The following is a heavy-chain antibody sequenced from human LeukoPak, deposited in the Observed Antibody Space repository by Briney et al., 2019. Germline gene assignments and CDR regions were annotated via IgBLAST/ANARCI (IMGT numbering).Heavy chain of an antibody. D-gene: IGHD1-26*01. CDR3: ARHGDRYSGSFLPRDAFDI. Sequence: GESLKISCKGSGYSFTNYWIGWVRQMPGKGLEWMGIIYPGDSDTRYSPSFQGQVTISADESISTAYLQWSSLKASDTAMYYCARHGDRYSGSFLPRDAFDIWGQGTLVTVSS. J-gene: IGHJ3*02. CDR1: GYSFTNYW. CDR2: IYPGDSDT. V-gene: IGHV5-51*01.